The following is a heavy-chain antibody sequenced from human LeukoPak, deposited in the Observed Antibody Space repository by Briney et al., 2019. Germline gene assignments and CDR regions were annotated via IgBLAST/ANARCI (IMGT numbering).Heavy chain of an antibody. D-gene: IGHD6-19*01. CDR3: AKASRSFSSGWYSPDY. Sequence: GGSLRLSCAASGFTFSSYAMSWVRRASGKGLEWVSAISGSGGSTYYADSVKGRFTISRDNSKNTLYLQMNSLRAEDTAVYYCAKASRSFSSGWYSPDYWGQGTLVTVSS. V-gene: IGHV3-23*01. CDR2: ISGSGGST. CDR1: GFTFSSYA. J-gene: IGHJ4*02.